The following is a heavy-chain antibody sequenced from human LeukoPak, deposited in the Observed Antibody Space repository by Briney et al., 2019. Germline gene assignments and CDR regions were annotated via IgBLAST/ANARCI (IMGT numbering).Heavy chain of an antibody. J-gene: IGHJ4*02. D-gene: IGHD6-19*01. CDR3: ARIDSSGGSPQMDY. CDR1: GFSLSTSRMS. Sequence: SGPAVVKPTQTLTLTCTFSGFSLSTSRMSVSWIRQPPGKALEWHARIDWDDDKFYATSLKTRLTISKDTSRNQVVLTLTNVDPVDTATYYCARIDSSGGSPQMDYWGQGTLVTVSS. CDR2: IDWDDDK. V-gene: IGHV2-70*17.